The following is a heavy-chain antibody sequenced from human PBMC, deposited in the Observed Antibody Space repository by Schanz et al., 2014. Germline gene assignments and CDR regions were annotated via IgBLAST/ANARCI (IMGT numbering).Heavy chain of an antibody. J-gene: IGHJ4*02. CDR2: IKQDGSEK. D-gene: IGHD4-17*01. Sequence: EVQLVESGGDLVQPGGSQRLSCAASGFIFSNYWMSWVRQAPGKGLEWVANIKQDGSEKYYVDSVKGRFTISRDNAKKSLYLRMNSLRAEDTAVYYCARDAVTSVLTPGFYYWGQGTLVTVSS. CDR3: ARDAVTSVLTPGFYY. CDR1: GFIFSNYW. V-gene: IGHV3-7*04.